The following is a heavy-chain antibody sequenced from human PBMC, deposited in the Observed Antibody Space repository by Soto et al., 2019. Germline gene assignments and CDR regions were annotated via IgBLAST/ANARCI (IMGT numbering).Heavy chain of an antibody. CDR2: IYYSGST. CDR3: ARVVVILDDAFDI. V-gene: IGHV4-59*01. J-gene: IGHJ3*02. CDR1: GGSISSYY. Sequence: SETLSLTCTVSGGSISSYYWSWIRQPPGKGLEWIGYIYYSGSTNYNPSLKSRVTVSVDTSKNQFSLKLSSVTAADTAVYYCARVVVILDDAFDIWGQGTMVTVSS. D-gene: IGHD3-22*01.